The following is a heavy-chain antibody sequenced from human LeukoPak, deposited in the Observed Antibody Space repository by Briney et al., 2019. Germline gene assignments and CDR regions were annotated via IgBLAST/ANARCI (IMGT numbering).Heavy chain of an antibody. Sequence: PGRSLRLSCAASGFTFSSYAMHWVRQAPGKGLEWVAVISYDGSNKYYAGSVKGRFTISRDNSKNTLYLQMNSLRAEDTAVYYCAREHYKYYFDYWGQGTLVTVSS. CDR2: ISYDGSNK. CDR1: GFTFSSYA. J-gene: IGHJ4*02. CDR3: AREHYKYYFDY. V-gene: IGHV3-30*04. D-gene: IGHD4-11*01.